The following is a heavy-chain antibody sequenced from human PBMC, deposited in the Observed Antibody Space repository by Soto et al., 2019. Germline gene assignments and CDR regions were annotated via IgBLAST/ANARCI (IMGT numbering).Heavy chain of an antibody. CDR3: ARDGTESPEYTSSSPPYYYSGMDV. Sequence: PSQTLSLTCAISGDSVSSNSAAWNWIRQSPSRGLEWLGRTYYRSKWYNDYAVSVKSRITITPHTPKNQFSPPLNPVTPEHTALYYCARDGTESPEYTSSSPPYYYSGMDVCDQRTTVTVSS. V-gene: IGHV6-1*01. D-gene: IGHD6-6*01. CDR1: GDSVSSNSAA. CDR2: TYYRSKWYN. J-gene: IGHJ6*02.